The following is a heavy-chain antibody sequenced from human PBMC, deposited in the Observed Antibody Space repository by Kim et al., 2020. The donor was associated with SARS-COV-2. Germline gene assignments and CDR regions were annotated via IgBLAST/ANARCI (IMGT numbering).Heavy chain of an antibody. CDR3: ARGGYSSSWSIGEAFDF. CDR1: GFTFSDFA. CDR2: KSDDANNK. Sequence: GGSLRLSCAASGFTFSDFAFHWVRQAPGKGLEWVAVKSDDANNKYDAESVKGRFTISRDNSKNTLYLQMNSLRAEDTAVYYCARGGYSSSWSIGEAFDFWGQGKMVTVPS. J-gene: IGHJ3*01. V-gene: IGHV3-30*04. D-gene: IGHD6-13*01.